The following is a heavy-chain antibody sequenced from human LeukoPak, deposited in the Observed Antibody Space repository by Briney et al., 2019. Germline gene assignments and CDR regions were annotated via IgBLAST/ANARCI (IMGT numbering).Heavy chain of an antibody. V-gene: IGHV3-21*01. D-gene: IGHD3-10*01. CDR1: GFTFSSYS. CDR2: ISSSSSYI. Sequence: HGGSLRLSCAASGFTFSSYSMNWVRQAPGNGLEWVSSISSSSSYIYYADSVKGRFTISRDNAKNSLYLQMNSLRAEDTAVYYCARGGSGILRDYWGQGTLVTVSS. J-gene: IGHJ4*02. CDR3: ARGGSGILRDY.